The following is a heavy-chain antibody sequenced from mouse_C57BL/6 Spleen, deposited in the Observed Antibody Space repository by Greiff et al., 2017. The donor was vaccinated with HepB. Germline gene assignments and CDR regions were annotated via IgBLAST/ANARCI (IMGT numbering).Heavy chain of an antibody. CDR2: IYPGDGDT. CDR1: GYAFSSSW. CDR3: AYWDCDDY. J-gene: IGHJ2*01. Sequence: VQLQESGPELVKPGASVKISCKASGYAFSSSWMNWVKQRPGKGLEWIGRIYPGDGDTNYNGKFKGKATLTADKSSSTAYMQLSSLTSEDSAVYYCAYWDCDDYWGQGTTLTVSS. V-gene: IGHV1-82*01. D-gene: IGHD4-1*01.